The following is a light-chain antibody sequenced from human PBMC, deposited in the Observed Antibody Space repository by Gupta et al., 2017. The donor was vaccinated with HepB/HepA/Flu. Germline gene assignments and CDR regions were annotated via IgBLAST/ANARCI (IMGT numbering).Light chain of an antibody. CDR1: SSNIGAGYD. CDR2: GNS. V-gene: IGLV1-40*01. J-gene: IGLJ3*02. Sequence: QSLLTQPPSVSGAPGQRVTISCTGSSSNIGAGYDGHWYQQLPGTAPNLLIYGNSNRPSGVPDRFSGSNSGTSDSLALTGLQAEDEADYYCQSYDSSLSGSGVFGGGTKLTVL. CDR3: QSYDSSLSGSGV.